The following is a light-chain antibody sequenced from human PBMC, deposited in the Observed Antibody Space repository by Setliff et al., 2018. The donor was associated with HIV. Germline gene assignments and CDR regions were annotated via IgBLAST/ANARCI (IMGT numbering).Light chain of an antibody. CDR2: DVT. CDR3: CSYVNGDTCI. CDR1: ITDIGNYES. Sequence: QSVLTQPASVSGSPGQSITISCTGSITDIGNYESVSWYQQHPGEVPKRMIYDVTKRPSGISSRFSGSKSGNTASLTISGLQAEDEADYYCCSYVNGDTCIFGGGTKVTVL. V-gene: IGLV2-23*02. J-gene: IGLJ2*01.